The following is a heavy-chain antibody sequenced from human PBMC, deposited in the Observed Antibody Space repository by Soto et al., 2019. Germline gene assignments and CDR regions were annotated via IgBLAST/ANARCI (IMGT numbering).Heavy chain of an antibody. Sequence: SETLSLTCAVSGGSISSSNWWSWVRQPPGKGLEWIGEIYHSGSTNYNPSLKSRVTISVDMSKNQFSLKLSSVTAADTAVYYCASTRRGSGWYYYYYGMDVWGQGTTVTVS. V-gene: IGHV4-4*02. CDR1: GGSISSSNW. CDR3: ASTRRGSGWYYYYYGMDV. CDR2: IYHSGST. J-gene: IGHJ6*02. D-gene: IGHD6-19*01.